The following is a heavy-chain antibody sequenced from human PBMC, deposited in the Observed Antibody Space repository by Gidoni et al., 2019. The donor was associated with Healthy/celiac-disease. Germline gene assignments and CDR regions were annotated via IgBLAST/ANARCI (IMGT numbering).Heavy chain of an antibody. CDR1: GGSISSSSYY. J-gene: IGHJ4*02. D-gene: IGHD1-1*01. CDR2: IYYSGST. V-gene: IGHV4-39*01. CDR3: ARRLNKVVGGTQGLYYFDY. Sequence: QLQLQESGPGLVKPSETLSLTCTVSGGSISSSSYYWGWIRQPPGKGLEWIGSIYYSGSTYYNPSLKRRVTISVDTSKNQFSLKLSSVTAADTAVYYCARRLNKVVGGTQGLYYFDYWGQGTLVTVSS.